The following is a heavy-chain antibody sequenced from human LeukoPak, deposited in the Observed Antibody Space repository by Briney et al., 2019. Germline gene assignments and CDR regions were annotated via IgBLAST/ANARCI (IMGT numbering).Heavy chain of an antibody. V-gene: IGHV1-69*13. D-gene: IGHD3-22*01. CDR2: IIPIFGTA. J-gene: IGHJ1*01. Sequence: SVKVSCTASGYIFTSYSMHWVRRAPGQGLEWMGGIIPIFGTANYAQKFQGRVTISADESTSTAYMELSRLRSEDTAVYYCARGNSYYDSSDYFPWESFQHWGQGTLVTVSS. CDR3: ARGNSYYDSSDYFPWESFQH. CDR1: GYIFTSYS.